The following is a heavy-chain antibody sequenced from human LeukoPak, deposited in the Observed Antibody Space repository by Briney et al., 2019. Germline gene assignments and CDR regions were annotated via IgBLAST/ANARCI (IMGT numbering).Heavy chain of an antibody. CDR3: ATVGATTEGFDY. Sequence: SETLSLTCTVTGVSISSGSNYWSWIRKPAGKGLERIGRIYTSGSTNYNPSLNSRVTISVDTSKNQFSLKLSSVTAADTAVYYCATVGATTEGFDYWGQGTLVTVSS. D-gene: IGHD1-26*01. CDR1: GVSISSGSNY. V-gene: IGHV4-61*02. J-gene: IGHJ4*02. CDR2: IYTSGST.